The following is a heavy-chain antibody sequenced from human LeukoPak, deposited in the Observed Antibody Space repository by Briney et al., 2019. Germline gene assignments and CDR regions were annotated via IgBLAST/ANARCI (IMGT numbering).Heavy chain of an antibody. J-gene: IGHJ1*01. V-gene: IGHV1-18*01. CDR3: ARHSSGYYYYFQH. D-gene: IGHD3-22*01. CDR1: GYTFTSYG. Sequence: RASVKVSCKASGYTFTSYGISWVRQASGQGLEWMGWISAYNGNTNYAQKLQGRVTMTTDTSTSTAYMELRSLRSDDTAVYYCARHSSGYYYYFQHWGQGTLVTVSS. CDR2: ISAYNGNT.